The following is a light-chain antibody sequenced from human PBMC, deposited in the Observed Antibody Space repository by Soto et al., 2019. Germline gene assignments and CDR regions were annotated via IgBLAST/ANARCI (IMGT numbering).Light chain of an antibody. J-gene: IGLJ1*01. V-gene: IGLV1-47*01. Sequence: QSALTQPPSTSGTPGQRVTISCSGTYSNIGINSVYWYQQLPGTAPKLLISAKNQRPSGVPDRFSGSKSGSSASLAISGLRSEDEAEYYCGAWDDSQSVFVFGSGTKLTVL. CDR3: GAWDDSQSVFV. CDR1: YSNIGINS. CDR2: AKN.